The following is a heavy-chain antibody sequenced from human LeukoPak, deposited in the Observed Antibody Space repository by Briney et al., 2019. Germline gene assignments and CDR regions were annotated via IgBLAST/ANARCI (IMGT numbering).Heavy chain of an antibody. CDR3: ASGGGAYQLLPDAFDI. V-gene: IGHV3-7*01. J-gene: IGHJ3*02. D-gene: IGHD2-2*01. Sequence: GGSLRLSCAASGFTFSSYWMSWVRQAPGKGREWVANIKQDGSEKYYVDSVKGRFTISRDNAKNSLYLQMNSLRAEDTAVYYCASGGGAYQLLPDAFDIWGQGTMVTVSS. CDR1: GFTFSSYW. CDR2: IKQDGSEK.